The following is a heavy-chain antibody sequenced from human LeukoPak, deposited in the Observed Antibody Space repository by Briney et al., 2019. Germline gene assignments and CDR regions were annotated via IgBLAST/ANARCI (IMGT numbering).Heavy chain of an antibody. CDR1: RHPFHPYP. CDR2: VGGSSGST. D-gene: IGHD2-2*01. J-gene: IGHJ4*02. Sequence: GVPVTLPCAVSRHPFHPYPMRWARESPGEAREWVSAVGGSSGSTNYAGSVKGRFTISRDSSKKTVYLQMNSLRAEDTAVYYCAIDRCSTTSCDLLDFWGQGTLVTVSS. CDR3: AIDRCSTTSCDLLDF. V-gene: IGHV3-23*01.